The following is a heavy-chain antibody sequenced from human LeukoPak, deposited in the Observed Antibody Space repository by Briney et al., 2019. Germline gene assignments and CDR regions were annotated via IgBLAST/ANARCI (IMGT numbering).Heavy chain of an antibody. CDR3: ARVPRPDLWVDY. CDR2: INPNSGGT. Sequence: ASVTVSCKASGYTFTGYYMHWVRQAPGQGLEWMVWINPNSGGTNYAQKFQGRVTMTRDTSIYTTYMELSRLTSDDTAVYYCARVPRPDLWVDYWGQGTLVTVS. CDR1: GYTFTGYY. V-gene: IGHV1-2*02. J-gene: IGHJ4*02. D-gene: IGHD3/OR15-3a*01.